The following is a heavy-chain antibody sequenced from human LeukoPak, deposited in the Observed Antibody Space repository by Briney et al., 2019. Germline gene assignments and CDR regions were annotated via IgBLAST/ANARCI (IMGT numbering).Heavy chain of an antibody. J-gene: IGHJ3*02. Sequence: SVKVSCKASGGTFSSYTISWVRQAPGQGLEWMGRIIPILGIANYAQKFQGRVTITADKSTSTAYMELSSLRSEDTAVYYCARAIEYGSSSKGYAFDIWGQGTMVTVSS. D-gene: IGHD6-6*01. V-gene: IGHV1-69*02. CDR1: GGTFSSYT. CDR2: IIPILGIA. CDR3: ARAIEYGSSSKGYAFDI.